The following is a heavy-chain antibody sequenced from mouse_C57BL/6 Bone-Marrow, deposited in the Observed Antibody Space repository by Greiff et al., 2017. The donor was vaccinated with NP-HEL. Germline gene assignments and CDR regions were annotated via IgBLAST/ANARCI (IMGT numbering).Heavy chain of an antibody. CDR1: GYTFTDYY. Sequence: EVQLQQSGPVLVKPGASVKMSCKASGYTFTDYYMNWVKQSHGKSLEWIGVINPYNGGTSYNQKFKGKATLTVDKSSSTAYMELNSLTSEDSAVYYCASPYGRFDYWGQGTTLTVSS. V-gene: IGHV1-19*01. D-gene: IGHD2-1*01. J-gene: IGHJ2*01. CDR3: ASPYGRFDY. CDR2: INPYNGGT.